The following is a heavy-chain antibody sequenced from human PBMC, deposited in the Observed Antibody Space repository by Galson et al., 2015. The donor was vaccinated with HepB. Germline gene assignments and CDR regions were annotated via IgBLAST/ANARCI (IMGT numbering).Heavy chain of an antibody. CDR1: GSTFSSYW. Sequence: SLRLSCAASGSTFSSYWMSWVRQAPGKGLEWVANIKQDGSEKYYVDSVKGRFTISRDNAKNSLYLQMNSLRAEDTAVYYCAREDIVVVPAAIARGYYYYYYMDVWGKGTTVTVSS. J-gene: IGHJ6*03. CDR2: IKQDGSEK. D-gene: IGHD2-2*01. V-gene: IGHV3-7*03. CDR3: AREDIVVVPAAIARGYYYYYYMDV.